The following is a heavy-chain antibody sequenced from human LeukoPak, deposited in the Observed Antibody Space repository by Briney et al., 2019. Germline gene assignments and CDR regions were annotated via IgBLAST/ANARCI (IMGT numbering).Heavy chain of an antibody. CDR1: GFTFSSYS. J-gene: IGHJ4*02. V-gene: IGHV3-21*04. CDR3: ARGETVYGGAIVY. Sequence: PGGSLRLSCAASGFTFSSYSMNWVRQAPGKGLEWVSSISSSSSYIYYADSVKGRFTISRDNAKSSLYLQMNSLRAEDTAVYYCARGETVYGGAIVYWGQGTLVTVSS. CDR2: ISSSSSYI. D-gene: IGHD3-16*02.